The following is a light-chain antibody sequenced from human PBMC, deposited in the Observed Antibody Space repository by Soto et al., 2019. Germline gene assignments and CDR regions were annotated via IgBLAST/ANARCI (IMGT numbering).Light chain of an antibody. Sequence: SALTQPAPLSGSPGQSLTISRPGNHRVVGGYNYVSWYQQHPGKAPKLMIYDVSNRPSGVSNRFSGSKSGNTASLTISGLQAEDEADYYCSSYTSSSPYVFGTGNKVTVL. J-gene: IGLJ1*01. CDR1: HRVVGGYNY. CDR3: SSYTSSSPYV. V-gene: IGLV2-14*01. CDR2: DVS.